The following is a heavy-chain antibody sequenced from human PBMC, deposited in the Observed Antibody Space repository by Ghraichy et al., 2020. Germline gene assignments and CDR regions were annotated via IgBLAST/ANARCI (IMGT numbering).Heavy chain of an antibody. V-gene: IGHV4-34*01. CDR2: INHSGST. D-gene: IGHD4-23*01. Sequence: TLSLTCAVYGGSFSGYYWSWIRQPPGKGLEWIGEINHSGSTNYNPSLKSRVTISVDTSKNQFSLKLSSVTAADTAVYYCARRTTVVTPHYYGMDVWGQGTTVTVSS. CDR1: GGSFSGYY. J-gene: IGHJ6*02. CDR3: ARRTTVVTPHYYGMDV.